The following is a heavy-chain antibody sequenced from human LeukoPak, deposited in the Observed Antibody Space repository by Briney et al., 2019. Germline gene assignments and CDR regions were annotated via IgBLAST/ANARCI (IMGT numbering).Heavy chain of an antibody. CDR1: GFSFSNYG. CDR3: AKDIVVVPAANIAAAGNY. D-gene: IGHD2-2*01. V-gene: IGHV3-23*01. CDR2: VSDDGRNT. Sequence: GGSLRLSCAASGFSFSNYGMNWVRQAPGKGLEWVSAVSDDGRNTYYADSVKGRFTISRDNSKNTLYLQMNSLRAEDTAVYYCAKDIVVVPAANIAAAGNYWGQGTLVTVSS. J-gene: IGHJ4*02.